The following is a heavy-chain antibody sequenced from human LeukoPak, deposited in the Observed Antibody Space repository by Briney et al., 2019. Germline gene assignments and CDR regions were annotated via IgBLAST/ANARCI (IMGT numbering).Heavy chain of an antibody. CDR1: AFTFSNYA. CDR2: ISSGGGNT. J-gene: IGHJ4*02. V-gene: IGHV3-23*01. Sequence: PGGSLRLSCAASAFTFSNYAMSWVRQAPGKGLEWVSAISSGGGNTYYADSVKGRFTISRDNSKNTLYLQMNSLRAEHTAVYYCAKTPVHSSTWQFYFWAQGTLVTVSS. D-gene: IGHD6-13*01. CDR3: AKTPVHSSTWQFYF.